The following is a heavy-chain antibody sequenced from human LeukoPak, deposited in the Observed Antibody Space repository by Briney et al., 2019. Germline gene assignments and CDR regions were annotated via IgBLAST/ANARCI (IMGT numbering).Heavy chain of an antibody. V-gene: IGHV4-59*01. D-gene: IGHD6-19*01. CDR1: GGSISSYY. Sequence: SETLSLTCTVSGGSISSYYWSWIRQPPGMGLEWIGYIYYSGSTNYNPSLKSRVTISVDTSKNQFSLKLSSVTAADTAVYYCARSQWLASFDYWGQGTLVTVSS. CDR3: ARSQWLASFDY. CDR2: IYYSGST. J-gene: IGHJ4*02.